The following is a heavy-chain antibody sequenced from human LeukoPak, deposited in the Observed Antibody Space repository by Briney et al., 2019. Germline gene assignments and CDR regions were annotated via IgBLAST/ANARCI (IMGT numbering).Heavy chain of an antibody. CDR2: ISTDASST. CDR3: TGHHQAYSRTY. V-gene: IGHV3-74*01. D-gene: IGHD4-11*01. CDR1: GFTFSSYW. J-gene: IGHJ4*02. Sequence: GGSLRLSCAGAGFTFSSYWMHWVRQAPGKGLVWVSRISTDASSTTYADSVKGRFTISRDNAKGTLYLQMSSLRAEDTAVYYCTGHHQAYSRTYWGQGTLVTVSS.